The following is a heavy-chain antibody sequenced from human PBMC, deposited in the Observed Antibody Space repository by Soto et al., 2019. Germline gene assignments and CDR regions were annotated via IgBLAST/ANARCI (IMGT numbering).Heavy chain of an antibody. Sequence: SETLSLTCTVSGGSISSYYWSWIRQPPGKGLEWIGYIYYSGSTNYNPSLKSRVTISVDTSKNQFSLKLSSVTAADTAVYYCARYSYSSGWTDFDYWGQGTLVTVSS. CDR2: IYYSGST. D-gene: IGHD6-19*01. CDR3: ARYSYSSGWTDFDY. CDR1: GGSISSYY. V-gene: IGHV4-59*01. J-gene: IGHJ4*02.